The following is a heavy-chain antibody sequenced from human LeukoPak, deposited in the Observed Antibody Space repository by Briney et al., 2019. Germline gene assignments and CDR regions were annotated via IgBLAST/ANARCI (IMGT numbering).Heavy chain of an antibody. Sequence: SETLSLTCSVSGDSISSRSNFWGWIRQPPGKGLEWIASMYNGGITYYSQSLKSRVTISVDTSKNQFSLKLSSVTAADTAVYYCARAITGWFDPWGQGTLVTVSS. CDR3: ARAITGWFDP. J-gene: IGHJ5*02. CDR1: GDSISSRSNF. CDR2: MYNGGIT. V-gene: IGHV4-39*07. D-gene: IGHD1-20*01.